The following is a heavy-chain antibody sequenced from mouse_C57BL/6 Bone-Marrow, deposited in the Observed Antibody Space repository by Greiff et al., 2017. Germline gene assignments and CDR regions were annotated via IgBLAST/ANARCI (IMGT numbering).Heavy chain of an antibody. V-gene: IGHV1-69*01. Sequence: VQLQQPGAELVMPGASVKLSCKASGYTFTSYWMHWVKQRPGQGLEWIGEIDPSDSYTNYNQKFKGKSTLTVDKSSSTAYMQLSSLTSEDSAVYYWARGDYYGSSFDYWGQGTTLTVSS. CDR3: ARGDYYGSSFDY. CDR2: IDPSDSYT. CDR1: GYTFTSYW. D-gene: IGHD1-1*01. J-gene: IGHJ2*01.